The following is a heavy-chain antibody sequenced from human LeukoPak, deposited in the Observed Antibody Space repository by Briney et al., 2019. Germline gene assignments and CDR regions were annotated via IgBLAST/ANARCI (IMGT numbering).Heavy chain of an antibody. CDR1: GYSVNSAYY. V-gene: IGHV4-38-2*01. CDR3: ASMTSVIRGRRFDS. CDR2: LFPDLAT. D-gene: IGHD4-23*01. Sequence: SETLSLTCAVSGYSVNSAYYWGWIRQPPGKRLEWIGNLFPDLATEYNPSLKGRVTISLDTSNNLFSLRLTSVTAADMALYFCASMTSVIRGRRFDSWGQGALVTVSS. J-gene: IGHJ4*02.